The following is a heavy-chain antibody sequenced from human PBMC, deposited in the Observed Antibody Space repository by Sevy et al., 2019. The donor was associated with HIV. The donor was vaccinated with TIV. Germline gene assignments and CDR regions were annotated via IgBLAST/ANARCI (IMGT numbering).Heavy chain of an antibody. CDR3: AREGCTRPHDY. CDR1: GFAFYDYS. CDR2: LSFGCGKI. V-gene: IGHV3-23*01. J-gene: IGHJ4*02. D-gene: IGHD2-8*01. Sequence: GGCLRLSCAASGFAFYDYSMSWIRQAPGKGLEWVATLSFGCGKINYADPVKGRFTISRDNSKNSSYLQMDNLRVEDTALYYCAREGCTRPHDYWGQGTRVTVSS.